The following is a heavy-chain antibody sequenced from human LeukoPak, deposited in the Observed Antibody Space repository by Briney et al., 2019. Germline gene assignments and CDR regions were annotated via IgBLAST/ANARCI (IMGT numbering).Heavy chain of an antibody. J-gene: IGHJ6*04. V-gene: IGHV3-21*01. CDR2: ISSSSSYI. CDR3: ARVVPAASYGMDV. CDR1: GFTFSSYS. D-gene: IGHD2-2*01. Sequence: PGGSLRLSCAASGFTFSSYSMNWVRQAPGKGLEWVSYISSSSSYIYYADSVKGRFTISRDNAKNSLYLQMNSLRAEDTAVYYCARVVPAASYGMDVWGKGTTVTVSS.